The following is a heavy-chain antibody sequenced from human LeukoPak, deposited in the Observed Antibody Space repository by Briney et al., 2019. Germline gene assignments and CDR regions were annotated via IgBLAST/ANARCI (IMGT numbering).Heavy chain of an antibody. CDR1: GFTVSTNH. J-gene: IGHJ1*01. Sequence: HSGGSLRLSCVASGFTVSTNHMNWVRQAPGRGLEWVSVIHNGGSTYYADSVKGRFTIPRDNSKNTLYLQLNSLRVEDTAVYYCATSIVGFTYDEHFQHWGQGTLVTVSS. CDR2: IHNGGST. V-gene: IGHV3-53*01. D-gene: IGHD1-26*01. CDR3: ATSIVGFTYDEHFQH.